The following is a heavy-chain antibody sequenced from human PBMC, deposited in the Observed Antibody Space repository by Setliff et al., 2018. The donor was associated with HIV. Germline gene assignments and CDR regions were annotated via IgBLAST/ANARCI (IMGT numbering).Heavy chain of an antibody. CDR1: GGPFSGYY. CDR2: IYTSGST. J-gene: IGHJ6*03. CDR3: ASHQHNFTGYYYYYYYMAV. V-gene: IGHV4-59*10. Sequence: PSETLSLTCAVYGGPFSGYYWGWIRQPPGKGLEWIGRIYTSGSTDYNPSLKSRLTISVDTPKNQFSLKLSSVTAADTAVYYCASHQHNFTGYYYYYYYMAVWGRGTMVTVSS. D-gene: IGHD3-9*01.